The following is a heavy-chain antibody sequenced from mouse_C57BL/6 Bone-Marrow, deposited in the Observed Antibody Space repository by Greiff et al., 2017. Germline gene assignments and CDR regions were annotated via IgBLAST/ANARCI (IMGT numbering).Heavy chain of an antibody. CDR3: ARGDMTTGVARSYWYFDV. CDR1: GYTFTDYN. Sequence: VQLQQSGAELMKPGASVKLSCKATGYTFTDYNMDWVKQSHGKSLEWIGDINPNNGGTIYNQKFKGKDTLTVDKSSSTAYMELRSLTSEDSAVYYGARGDMTTGVARSYWYFDVWGTGTTVTVSS. V-gene: IGHV1-18*01. J-gene: IGHJ1*03. CDR2: INPNNGGT. D-gene: IGHD1-1*01.